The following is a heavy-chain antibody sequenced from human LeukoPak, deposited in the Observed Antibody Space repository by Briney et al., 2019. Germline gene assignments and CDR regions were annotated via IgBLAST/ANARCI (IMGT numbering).Heavy chain of an antibody. CDR3: ARDQPPDLGYCSSTSCYEGYYYYGMDV. J-gene: IGHJ6*02. V-gene: IGHV3-33*01. CDR1: GFTFSSYG. Sequence: GGSLRLSCAASGFTFSSYGMHWVRQAPGKGLEWVAVIWYDGSNKYYADSVKGRFTISRDNSNNTLYLQMNSLRAEDTAVYYCARDQPPDLGYCSSTSCYEGYYYYGMDVWGQGTTVTVSS. D-gene: IGHD2-2*01. CDR2: IWYDGSNK.